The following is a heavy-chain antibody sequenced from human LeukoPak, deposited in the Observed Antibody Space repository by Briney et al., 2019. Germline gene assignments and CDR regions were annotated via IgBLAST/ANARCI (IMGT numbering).Heavy chain of an antibody. Sequence: GGSLRLSCAASGFTFSTYDMHWVRQATGKGLEWVSAIRRSGESTFYADSMKGRFTISRDNSKNTLYLQMNSLRAEDTAVYYCAKDWQSWSQGYFDYWGPGTLVTVSS. V-gene: IGHV3-23*01. CDR3: AKDWQSWSQGYFDY. D-gene: IGHD2-8*01. CDR2: IRRSGEST. CDR1: GFTFSTYD. J-gene: IGHJ4*02.